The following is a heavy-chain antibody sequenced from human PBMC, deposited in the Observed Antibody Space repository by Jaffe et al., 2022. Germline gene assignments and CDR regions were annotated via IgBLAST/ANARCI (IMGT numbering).Heavy chain of an antibody. CDR3: ARGDQTYYGDSGGYYYYYMDV. D-gene: IGHD4-17*01. Sequence: QVQLVQSGAEVKKPGSSVKVSCKASGGTFSSYAISWVRQAPGQGLEWMGGIIPIFGTANYAQKFQGRVTITADESTSTAYMELSSLRSEDTAVYYCARGDQTYYGDSGGYYYYYMDVWGKGTTVTVSS. J-gene: IGHJ6*03. CDR1: GGTFSSYA. CDR2: IIPIFGTA. V-gene: IGHV1-69*01.